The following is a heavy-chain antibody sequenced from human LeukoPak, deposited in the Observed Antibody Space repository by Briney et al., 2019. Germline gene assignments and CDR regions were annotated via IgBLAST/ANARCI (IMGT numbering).Heavy chain of an antibody. Sequence: SETLSLTCAVSGYSISSGYYWGWIRQPPGQGLEWIGSIFHTGSTYYNPSLKSRVTISVDTSKNQFSLKLSSVTAADTAVYYCARDDYGDPYYFDYWGQGTLVTVSS. J-gene: IGHJ4*02. CDR3: ARDDYGDPYYFDY. CDR2: IFHTGST. CDR1: GYSISSGYY. D-gene: IGHD4-17*01. V-gene: IGHV4-38-2*02.